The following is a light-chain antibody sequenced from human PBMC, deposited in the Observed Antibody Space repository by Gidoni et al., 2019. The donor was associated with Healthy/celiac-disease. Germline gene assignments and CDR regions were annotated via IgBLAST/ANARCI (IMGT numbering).Light chain of an antibody. Sequence: VMKQTTATLSVSPGERATLSCRASQSVSSNLAWYQQKPGQAPRHLIYGAASRATGIPARFSGSVSGTEFTLTISSLQSEDVAVFYCQQHNNWPPWTFXXXTKVEIK. J-gene: IGKJ1*01. CDR3: QQHNNWPPWT. V-gene: IGKV3-15*01. CDR1: QSVSSN. CDR2: GAA.